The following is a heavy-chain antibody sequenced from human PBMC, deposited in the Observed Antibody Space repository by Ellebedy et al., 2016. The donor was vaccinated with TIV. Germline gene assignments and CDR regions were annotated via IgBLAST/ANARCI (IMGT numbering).Heavy chain of an antibody. Sequence: ASVKVSCXASGYTFTSYGISWVRQAPGQGLEWMGWISVYHGNTKYAQKDQGRVTLTTDTSTNTAYMELRSLRSDDTAVYYCARSGTTEFDPWGQGTLVTVSS. D-gene: IGHD3-10*01. V-gene: IGHV1-18*04. CDR3: ARSGTTEFDP. CDR2: ISVYHGNT. J-gene: IGHJ5*02. CDR1: GYTFTSYG.